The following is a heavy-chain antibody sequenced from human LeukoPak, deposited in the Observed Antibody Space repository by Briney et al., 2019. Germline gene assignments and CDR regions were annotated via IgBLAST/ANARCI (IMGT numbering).Heavy chain of an antibody. CDR2: VSPYNGHT. J-gene: IGHJ4*02. CDR3: ATGGYCDGDCSIRAFGY. D-gene: IGHD2-21*01. V-gene: IGHV1-18*01. Sequence: GASVKVSCKASGYTFSSYEISWLRQAPGQGLEWMGWVSPYNGHTNYIQKFQGRVTMTTDTSTNTAYIELRSLRSDDTAVYYCATGGYCDGDCSIRAFGYWGQGTLVTVSS. CDR1: GYTFSSYE.